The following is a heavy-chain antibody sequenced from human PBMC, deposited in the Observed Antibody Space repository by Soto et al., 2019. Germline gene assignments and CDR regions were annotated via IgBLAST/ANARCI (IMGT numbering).Heavy chain of an antibody. V-gene: IGHV4-34*01. Sequence: SETLSLTCAVYGGSFSGYYWSWIRQPPGKGLEWIGEINHSGSTNYNPSLKSRVTISVDTSKNQFSLKLSSVTAADTAVYYCARVGGYSSSSAFDIWGQGTMVTVSS. D-gene: IGHD6-6*01. CDR3: ARVGGYSSSSAFDI. J-gene: IGHJ3*02. CDR1: GGSFSGYY. CDR2: INHSGST.